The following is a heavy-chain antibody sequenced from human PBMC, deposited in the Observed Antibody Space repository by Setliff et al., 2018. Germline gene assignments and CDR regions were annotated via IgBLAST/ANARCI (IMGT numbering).Heavy chain of an antibody. CDR2: IFYNGMA. Sequence: SETLSLTCIVTGDSVTSDSYYWGWIRQSPGTGLEWIGSIFYNGMAYYNPSLKSRVTMSVDTSKNQFSLNLTSVTAADTAVYYCARASVVHAIAVGYWGQGTLVTVSS. V-gene: IGHV4-39*01. D-gene: IGHD2-15*01. CDR1: GDSVTSDSYY. J-gene: IGHJ4*02. CDR3: ARASVVHAIAVGY.